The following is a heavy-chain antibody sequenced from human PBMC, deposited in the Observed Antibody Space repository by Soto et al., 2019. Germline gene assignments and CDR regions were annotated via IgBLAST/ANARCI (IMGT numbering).Heavy chain of an antibody. CDR2: ISAYNGNT. V-gene: IGHV1-18*01. D-gene: IGHD3-9*01. CDR1: GYTFTSYG. CDR3: ARDRKAYYDIPDFDY. Sequence: VASVKVSCKASGYTFTSYGISWVRQAPGQGLEWMGWISAYNGNTNYAQKLQGRVTMTTDTSTSTAYMELRSLRSDDTAVYYCARDRKAYYDIPDFDYWGQGTLVTVSS. J-gene: IGHJ4*02.